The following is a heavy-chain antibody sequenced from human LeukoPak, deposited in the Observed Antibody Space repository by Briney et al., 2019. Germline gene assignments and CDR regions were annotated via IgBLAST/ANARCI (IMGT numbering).Heavy chain of an antibody. J-gene: IGHJ4*02. CDR3: ARVGYSNSYDY. CDR1: GGSFSSFV. D-gene: IGHD1-26*01. V-gene: IGHV1-69*04. CDR2: IIPVLGVS. Sequence: GSSVKVSCKASGGSFSSFVITWVRQAPGQGLEWMGRIIPVLGVSNFAQKFQGRVTITADKYTNTAHMELSRLESGDTAVYYCARVGYSNSYDYWGQGTLVTVSS.